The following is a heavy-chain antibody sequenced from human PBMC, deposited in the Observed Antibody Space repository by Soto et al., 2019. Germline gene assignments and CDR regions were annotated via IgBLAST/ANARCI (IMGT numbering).Heavy chain of an antibody. CDR2: INPSIGTT. CDR3: ISTLGARFDY. CDR1: GYTFTSQN. D-gene: IGHD1-26*01. J-gene: IGHJ4*02. Sequence: GASVKVSCKASGYTFTSQNMHWVRQAPGQGLEWMGVINPSIGTTTYAQKFQGRVTMTSDTSTSSVYMEVSSLRSEDTAAYYCISTLGARFDYWGQGTLVTVSS. V-gene: IGHV1-46*03.